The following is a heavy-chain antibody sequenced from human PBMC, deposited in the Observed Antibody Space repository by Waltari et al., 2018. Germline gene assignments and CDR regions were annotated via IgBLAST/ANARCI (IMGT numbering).Heavy chain of an antibody. CDR3: ARDYDGNSGWFDP. J-gene: IGHJ5*02. CDR1: GYTLTSHD. D-gene: IGHD5-12*01. Sequence: QVQLVQSGAEVKKPGASVKGSCKASGYTLTSHDINWGRPAPGQGLEWMGWMNPNSGNTGYAQMFQGRVTMTRNTAINTAYMELSGLRSEDTAVYYCARDYDGNSGWFDPWGQGTLVTVSS. CDR2: MNPNSGNT. V-gene: IGHV1-8*01.